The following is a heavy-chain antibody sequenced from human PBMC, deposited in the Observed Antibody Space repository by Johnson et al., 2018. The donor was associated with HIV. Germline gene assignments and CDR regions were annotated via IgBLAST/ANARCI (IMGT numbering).Heavy chain of an antibody. V-gene: IGHV3-48*03. CDR2: ISSSGSTI. CDR1: GFTFSSYE. CDR3: AREWSSWYTVDAFDI. D-gene: IGHD6-13*01. Sequence: EVQLVESGGGLVQPGGSLRLSCAASGFTFSSYEMNWVRQAPGKGLEWVSYISSSGSTIYYADSVKGRFTISRDNAKNSLYLQMNSLRAEDTAVYYCAREWSSWYTVDAFDIWGQGTMVTVSS. J-gene: IGHJ3*02.